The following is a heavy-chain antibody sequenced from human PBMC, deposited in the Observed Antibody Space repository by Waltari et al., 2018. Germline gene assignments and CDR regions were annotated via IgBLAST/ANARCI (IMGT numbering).Heavy chain of an antibody. V-gene: IGHV3-7*03. CDR1: GFPFSSSW. CDR2: IKPDGSGK. Sequence: EVQLVESGGGLVQTGGSLSLACEASGFPFSSSWMTWFRQAPGTGLEWVATIKPDGSGKFYVDSVKGRFSISRDNAKNSLYLQMNSLRAEDTAIFYCARMGAGRAPDYWGQGTLVTVSS. J-gene: IGHJ4*02. CDR3: ARMGAGRAPDY. D-gene: IGHD3-16*01.